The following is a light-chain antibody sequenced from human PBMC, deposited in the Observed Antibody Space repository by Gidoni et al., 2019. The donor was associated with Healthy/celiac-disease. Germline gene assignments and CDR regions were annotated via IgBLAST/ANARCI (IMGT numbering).Light chain of an antibody. J-gene: IGKJ1*01. CDR2: GAS. Sequence: ATLSCRASQSVSSNLAWYQQKPGQAPRLLIYGASTRATGIPARFSGSGSGTEFTLTISSLQSEDFAVYYCQQYNNWPPWTFGQGTKVEIK. CDR1: QSVSSN. V-gene: IGKV3-15*01. CDR3: QQYNNWPPWT.